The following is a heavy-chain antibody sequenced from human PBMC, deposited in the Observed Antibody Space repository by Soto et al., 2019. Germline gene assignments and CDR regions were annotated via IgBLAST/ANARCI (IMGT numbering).Heavy chain of an antibody. D-gene: IGHD3-22*01. CDR2: IRSKAYGGTT. Sequence: GGSLRLSCTASGFTFGDYAMSWFRQAPGKGLEWVGFIRSKAYGGTTEYAASVKGRFTISRDDSKSIAYLQMNSLKTEDTAVYYCTRERGYYDSSGYYYEGGWFDPWGQGTLVTVSS. V-gene: IGHV3-49*03. CDR1: GFTFGDYA. J-gene: IGHJ5*02. CDR3: TRERGYYDSSGYYYEGGWFDP.